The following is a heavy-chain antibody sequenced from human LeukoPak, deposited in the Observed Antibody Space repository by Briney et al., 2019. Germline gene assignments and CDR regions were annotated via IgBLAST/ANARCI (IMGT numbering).Heavy chain of an antibody. J-gene: IGHJ3*02. CDR2: ISGSGGST. CDR3: AKGRDGYNHDAFDI. V-gene: IGHV3-23*01. CDR1: GFTFNNFA. Sequence: GGSLRLSCAASGFTFNNFAMSWVRQAPGKGLEWVSAISGSGGSTYYADSVKGRFTISRDNSKNTLYLQMNSLRAEDTAVYYCAKGRDGYNHDAFDIWGQGTMVTVSS. D-gene: IGHD5-24*01.